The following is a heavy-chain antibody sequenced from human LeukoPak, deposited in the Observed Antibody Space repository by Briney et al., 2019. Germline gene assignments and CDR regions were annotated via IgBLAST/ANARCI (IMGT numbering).Heavy chain of an antibody. D-gene: IGHD5-24*01. Sequence: PGGSLRLSCAASGFTFATYVMSWVSQAPGKGLEWVSSVGGDGRVTYYADSVKGRFTISRDNSKNTIFLQMNSLRVEDTAVDYCAKGISADGYNFERGADYWGQGAQVIVSS. CDR3: AKGISADGYNFERGADY. V-gene: IGHV3-23*01. CDR1: GFTFATYV. J-gene: IGHJ4*02. CDR2: VGGDGRVT.